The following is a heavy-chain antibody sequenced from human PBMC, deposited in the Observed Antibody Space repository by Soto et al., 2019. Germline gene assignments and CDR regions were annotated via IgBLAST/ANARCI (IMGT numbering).Heavy chain of an antibody. CDR3: ASRVAASGWDYYYYYGMDV. J-gene: IGHJ6*02. V-gene: IGHV4-59*08. Sequence: SETLSLTCTVSGGSISSYYWSWIRQPPGKGLEWIGYVHYSGSTDYNPSLKSRVTMSVDTSKGQFSLKLSSVTAADTAVYYCASRVAASGWDYYYYYGMDVWGQGTTVTVSS. CDR1: GGSISSYY. CDR2: VHYSGST. D-gene: IGHD6-19*01.